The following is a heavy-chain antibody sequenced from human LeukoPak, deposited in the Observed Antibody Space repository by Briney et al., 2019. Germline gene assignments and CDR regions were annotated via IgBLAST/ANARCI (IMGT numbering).Heavy chain of an antibody. Sequence: PGGSLRLSCAASGFTFSSYAMSWVRQAPGKGLEWVSAISGSGGSTYYADSVKGRFTISRDNSKNTLYLQMNSLRAEDTAVYYCAKVESDFWSGYSDNWGQGTLVTVSS. D-gene: IGHD3-3*01. CDR1: GFTFSSYA. CDR3: AKVESDFWSGYSDN. V-gene: IGHV3-23*01. CDR2: ISGSGGST. J-gene: IGHJ4*02.